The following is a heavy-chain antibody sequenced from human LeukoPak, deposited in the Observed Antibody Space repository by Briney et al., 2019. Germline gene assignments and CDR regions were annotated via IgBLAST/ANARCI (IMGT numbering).Heavy chain of an antibody. CDR3: ARERMSLLDY. V-gene: IGHV4-59*12. J-gene: IGHJ4*02. CDR2: IYYSGST. CDR1: GGSISSYY. Sequence: SETLSLTCTVSGGSISSYYWSWIRQPPGKGLEWIGYIYYSGSTNCNPSLKSRVTISVDTSKNQFSLKLSSVTAADTAVYYCARERMSLLDYWGQGTLVTVSS. D-gene: IGHD2-15*01.